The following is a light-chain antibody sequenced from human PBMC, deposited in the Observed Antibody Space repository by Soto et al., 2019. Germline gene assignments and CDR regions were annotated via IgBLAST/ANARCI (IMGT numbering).Light chain of an antibody. CDR3: DYYGSSNA. CDR2: GTS. Sequence: LSVSPDTVSLSRRQRVTLSGRASQTIDNNHLAWYQKKPGQAPRLLIQGTSNRATGIPDRFSGSGSGTDFPLTFTRLEAEDLAVYCCDYYGSSNAFGGGTKV. V-gene: IGKV3-20*01. J-gene: IGKJ4*01. CDR1: QTIDNNH.